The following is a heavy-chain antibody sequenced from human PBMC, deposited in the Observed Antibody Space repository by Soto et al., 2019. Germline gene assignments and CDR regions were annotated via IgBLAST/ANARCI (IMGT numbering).Heavy chain of an antibody. J-gene: IGHJ4*02. CDR1: GYTFTSYD. CDR2: INAGNGNT. V-gene: IGHV1-3*01. Sequence: ASVKVSCKASGYTFTSYDMHWVRQAPGQRLEWMGWINAGNGNTKYSQKFQGRVTITRDTSASTAYMELSSLRSEDPAVYSCARDKITGILDYWGQGTLVTVSS. CDR3: ARDKITGILDY. D-gene: IGHD1-20*01.